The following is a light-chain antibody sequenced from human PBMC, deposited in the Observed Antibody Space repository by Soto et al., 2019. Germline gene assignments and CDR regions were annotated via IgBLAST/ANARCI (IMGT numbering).Light chain of an antibody. CDR1: QSVGNN. J-gene: IGKJ5*01. CDR3: QQYNDWPPIT. CDR2: YAS. Sequence: EITMTQSPATLSVSPGERATLSCWASQSVGNNLAWYQQKPGQAPRLLLYYASTRATGIPARFSGSGSGTAFTLTISSLQSEDSALYYCQQYNDWPPITFGQGTRLDIK. V-gene: IGKV3-15*01.